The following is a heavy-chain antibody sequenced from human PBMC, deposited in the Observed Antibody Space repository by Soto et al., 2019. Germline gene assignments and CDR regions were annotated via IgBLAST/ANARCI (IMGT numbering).Heavy chain of an antibody. Sequence: SETLSLTCTVSGGSISSGGYYWSWIRQHPGKGLEWIGYIYYSGSTYYNPSLKSRVTISVDTSKNQFSLKLSSVTAADTAVYYCARGGGGYVVPAAIDYYYYYMDVWGKGTTVTVSS. CDR3: ARGGGGYVVPAAIDYYYYYMDV. CDR1: GGSISSGGYY. J-gene: IGHJ6*03. D-gene: IGHD2-2*01. V-gene: IGHV4-31*03. CDR2: IYYSGST.